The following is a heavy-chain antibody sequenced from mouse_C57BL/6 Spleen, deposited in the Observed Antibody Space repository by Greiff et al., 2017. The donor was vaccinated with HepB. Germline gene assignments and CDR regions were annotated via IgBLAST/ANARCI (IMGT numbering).Heavy chain of an antibody. CDR3: AKRESLRQVLAY. J-gene: IGHJ3*01. D-gene: IGHD2-12*01. V-gene: IGHV2-9*01. CDR2: IWGGGST. Sequence: VQGVESGPGLVAPSQSLSITCTVSGFSLTSYGVDWVRQPPGKGLEWLGVIWGGGSTNYNSALMSRLSISKDNSKSQVFLKMNSRQTDDTAMYYCAKRESLRQVLAYWGQGTLVTVSA. CDR1: GFSLTSYG.